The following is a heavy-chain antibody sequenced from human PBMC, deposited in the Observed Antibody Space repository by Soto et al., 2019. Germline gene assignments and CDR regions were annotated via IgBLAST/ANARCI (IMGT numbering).Heavy chain of an antibody. J-gene: IGHJ5*02. Sequence: PSETLSLTCTVSGGSISSGGYYWSWIRQHPGKGLERIGYIYYSGSTYYNPSLKSRVTISVDTSKNQFSLKLSSVTAADTAVYYCARQVPYYGSGSYYFNWFDPWGQGTLVTVSS. CDR2: IYYSGST. D-gene: IGHD3-10*01. V-gene: IGHV4-31*03. CDR1: GGSISSGGYY. CDR3: ARQVPYYGSGSYYFNWFDP.